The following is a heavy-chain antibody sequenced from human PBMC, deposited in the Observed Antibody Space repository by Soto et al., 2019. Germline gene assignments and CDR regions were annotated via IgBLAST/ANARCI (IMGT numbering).Heavy chain of an antibody. J-gene: IGHJ6*03. Sequence: QVQLQESGPGLVKPSETLSLTCTVSGGSISTYYWSWVRQPPGKGLEWIGYVYYSGSTNYNPPLKSRVTISVDASKNQFSPKLTSVTAADTAMYYCARGGRSAYYYYMGVWGKGTTVTVSS. CDR3: ARGGRSAYYYYMGV. CDR2: VYYSGST. V-gene: IGHV4-59*01. CDR1: GGSISTYY.